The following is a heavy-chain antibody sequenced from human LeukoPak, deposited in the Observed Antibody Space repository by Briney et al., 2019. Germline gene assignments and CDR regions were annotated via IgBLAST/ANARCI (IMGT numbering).Heavy chain of an antibody. Sequence: GGSLRLSCAASGFTFRNYGMHWVRQAPGKGLEWVALISYDGSNKYYADSVKGRLTISRDNSKNTLYLQINSLRTEDTAVYYCAKDRGRSYCSSTRCYTYGMDVWGQGTTVTVAS. CDR1: GFTFRNYG. J-gene: IGHJ6*02. CDR2: ISYDGSNK. CDR3: AKDRGRSYCSSTRCYTYGMDV. D-gene: IGHD2-2*01. V-gene: IGHV3-30*18.